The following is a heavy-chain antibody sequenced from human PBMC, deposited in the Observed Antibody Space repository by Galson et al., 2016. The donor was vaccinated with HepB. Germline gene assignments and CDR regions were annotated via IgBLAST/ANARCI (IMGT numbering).Heavy chain of an antibody. V-gene: IGHV1-8*01. Sequence: SVKVSCKASGYTFTTYDINWVRQATGQGLEWMGWMNPNSGNTGYAQKFQGRVTMTRNTSISTAYMELSSLTSDDTAVYYCARGLGRQWLEINSVWGQGTLVAVSS. CDR3: ARGLGRQWLEINSV. CDR1: GYTFTTYD. J-gene: IGHJ4*02. D-gene: IGHD6-19*01. CDR2: MNPNSGNT.